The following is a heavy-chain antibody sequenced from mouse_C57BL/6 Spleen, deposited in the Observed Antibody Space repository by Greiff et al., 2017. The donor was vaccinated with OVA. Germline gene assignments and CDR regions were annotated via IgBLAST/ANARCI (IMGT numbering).Heavy chain of an antibody. CDR2: IYPGSGNT. V-gene: IGHV1-76*01. CDR3: AGGGYPAWFAY. J-gene: IGHJ3*01. CDR1: GYTFTDYY. Sequence: VQLQQSGAELVRPGASVKLSCKASGYTFTDYYINWVKQRPGQGLEWIARIYPGSGNTYYNEKFKGKATLTAEKSSSTAYMQLSSLTSEDSAVYFCAGGGYPAWFAYWGQGTLVTVSA. D-gene: IGHD3-2*02.